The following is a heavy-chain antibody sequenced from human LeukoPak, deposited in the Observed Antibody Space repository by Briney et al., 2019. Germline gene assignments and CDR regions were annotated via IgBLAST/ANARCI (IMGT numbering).Heavy chain of an antibody. V-gene: IGHV1-24*01. D-gene: IGHD4/OR15-4a*01. CDR3: VTGFTTMAVDYFDY. J-gene: IGHJ4*02. Sequence: TSVKVSCKVSGKTLSDLSIHWLRQPPGKGLEWLGGSDPEDGERIYAQMFQGRVTMTEDTSIDTAYMELSSLRSEDTAVYYCVTGFTTMAVDYFDYWGQGTLVTVSP. CDR1: GKTLSDLS. CDR2: SDPEDGER.